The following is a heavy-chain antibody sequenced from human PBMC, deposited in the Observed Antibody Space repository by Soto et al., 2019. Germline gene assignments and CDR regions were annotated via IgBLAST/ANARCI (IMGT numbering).Heavy chain of an antibody. CDR1: GFIFSGSA. J-gene: IGHJ4*02. Sequence: EVRLVESGGGLVQPGESLKLSCAASGFIFSGSAMHWVRPAAGKGLEWVGRIRSKANSYSHSYDPSVKGRFTISRDDSKNTVYLQMNSLKIDDTAVYYCTRQGTRDNEGEDYWGQGTLVPVS. CDR2: IRSKANSYSH. CDR3: TRQGTRDNEGEDY. V-gene: IGHV3-73*01. D-gene: IGHD1-1*01.